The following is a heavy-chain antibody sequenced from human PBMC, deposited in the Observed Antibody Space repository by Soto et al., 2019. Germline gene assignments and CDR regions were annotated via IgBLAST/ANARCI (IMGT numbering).Heavy chain of an antibody. J-gene: IGHJ4*02. CDR1: GFTFSSYW. CDR3: ARVAAAGTPLDIFDY. CDR2: TNSDGSDT. Sequence: PGGSLRLSCAASGFTFSSYWMYWVRQAPGKGLVWVSRTNSDGSDTSYADSVKGRFTISRDNAKNTLYLQMNSLRAEDTAVYYCARVAAAGTPLDIFDYWGQGTLVTVSS. V-gene: IGHV3-74*01. D-gene: IGHD6-13*01.